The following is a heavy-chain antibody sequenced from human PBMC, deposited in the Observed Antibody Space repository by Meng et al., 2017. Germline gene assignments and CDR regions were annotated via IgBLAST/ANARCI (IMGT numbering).Heavy chain of an antibody. D-gene: IGHD5-18*01. CDR2: INHSGST. V-gene: IGHV4-34*01. CDR1: GGSFSGYY. CDR3: ASSGYSYGYRFDY. J-gene: IGHJ4*02. Sequence: VRPREGVAGLLKTSETLATTCAVYGGSFSGYYWSWIRQPPGKGLEWIGEINHSGSTNYNPSLKSRVTISVDTSKNQFSLKLSSVTAADTAVYYCASSGYSYGYRFDYWGQGTLVTVSS.